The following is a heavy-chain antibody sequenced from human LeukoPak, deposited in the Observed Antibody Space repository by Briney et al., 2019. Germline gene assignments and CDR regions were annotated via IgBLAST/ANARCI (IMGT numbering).Heavy chain of an antibody. V-gene: IGHV1-2*02. CDR2: ISPNSDDT. Sequence: GSVKVSCKASGYTFTGYYLHWVRQAPGQELEWMGWISPNSDDTNYAQKFRGRVNMTRDTSTSTAYMELRRLRSDDTAIYYCARGGFDYWGQGTLVTVSS. CDR1: GYTFTGYY. J-gene: IGHJ4*02. CDR3: ARGGFDY.